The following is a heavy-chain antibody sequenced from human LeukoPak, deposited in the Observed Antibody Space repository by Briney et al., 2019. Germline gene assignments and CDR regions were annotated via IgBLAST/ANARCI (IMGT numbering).Heavy chain of an antibody. Sequence: SETLSLTCTVSGGSISSYYWSWIRQPPGKGLEWIGYIYYSGSTNYNPSLKSRVTISVDTSKNQFSLKLSSVTAADTAVYYCARVHCSSTSCYSDYYYMDVWGKGTTVTVSS. CDR3: ARVHCSSTSCYSDYYYMDV. J-gene: IGHJ6*03. CDR1: GGSISSYY. CDR2: IYYSGST. V-gene: IGHV4-59*01. D-gene: IGHD2-2*02.